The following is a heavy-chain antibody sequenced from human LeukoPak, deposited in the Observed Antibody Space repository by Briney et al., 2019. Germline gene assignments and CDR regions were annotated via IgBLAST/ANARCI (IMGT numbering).Heavy chain of an antibody. J-gene: IGHJ6*02. CDR2: IWYDGSNK. Sequence: PGGSLRLSCAASGFTFSSNGMHWVRQAPGKGLEWVAVIWYDGSNKYYTDSVKGRFTISRDNSKNTLYLQMNSLRAEDTAVYYCAGAGYSSTPWTYGVDVWGQGTTVTVSS. CDR3: AGAGYSSTPWTYGVDV. D-gene: IGHD6-13*01. V-gene: IGHV3-33*01. CDR1: GFTFSSNG.